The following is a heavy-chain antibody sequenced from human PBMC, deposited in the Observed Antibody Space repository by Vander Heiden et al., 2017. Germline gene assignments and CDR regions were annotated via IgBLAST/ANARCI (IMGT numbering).Heavy chain of an antibody. CDR3: ARTHFSGAYMGYNWFDP. D-gene: IGHD4-17*01. J-gene: IGHJ5*02. V-gene: IGHV4-31*03. CDR2: ISYIGST. Sequence: QVQLQESGPGLVRSSQTLSLTCSVSGGSISSGGYYWNWIRQHPGKGLQWIGYISYIGSTYYNPSLKTRVLISVDTSKNQFSLTLSSVTAADTAVYYCARTHFSGAYMGYNWFDPWGQGTQVNVAS. CDR1: GGSISSGGYY.